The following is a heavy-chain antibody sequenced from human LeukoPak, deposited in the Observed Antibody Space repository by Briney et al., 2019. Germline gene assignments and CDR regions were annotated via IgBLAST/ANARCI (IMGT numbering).Heavy chain of an antibody. D-gene: IGHD7-27*01. J-gene: IGHJ6*02. V-gene: IGHV3-7*01. Sequence: GGSLRLSCAASGFTFSSYGMSWVRQAPGKGLEWVANIKQDGSEKYYVDSVKGRFTISRDNAKNSLYLRMNSLRAEDTAVCYCARDSLINWGPGYYYYGMDVWGQGTTVTVSS. CDR1: GFTFSSYG. CDR3: ARDSLINWGPGYYYYGMDV. CDR2: IKQDGSEK.